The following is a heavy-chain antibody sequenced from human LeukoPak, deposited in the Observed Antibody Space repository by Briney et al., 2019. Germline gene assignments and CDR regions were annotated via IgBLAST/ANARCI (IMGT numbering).Heavy chain of an antibody. J-gene: IGHJ5*02. CDR1: GFTLNNYD. CDR2: ISGSSGGTT. V-gene: IGHV3-23*01. CDR3: AKGSGRPNWFDP. D-gene: IGHD3-10*01. Sequence: GGSLRLSCADSGFTLNNYDMSWVRQPPGKGLEWVSAISGSSGGTTYYAGSVKGRFTISRDNSKNTLYLQMNSLRAEDTAVYYCAKGSGRPNWFDPWGQGTLVTVSS.